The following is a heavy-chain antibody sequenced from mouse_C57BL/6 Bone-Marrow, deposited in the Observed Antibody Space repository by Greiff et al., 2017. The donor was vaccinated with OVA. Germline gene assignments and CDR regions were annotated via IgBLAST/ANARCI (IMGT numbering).Heavy chain of an antibody. CDR1: GYTFTDYE. CDR2: IDPETGGT. J-gene: IGHJ2*01. CDR3: TIEELGYFDY. D-gene: IGHD4-1*01. V-gene: IGHV1-15*01. Sequence: VQLQQSGAELVRPGASVTLSCKASGYTFTDYEMHWVKQTPVHGLEWIGAIDPETGGTAYNQKFKGKAILTADKSSSTAYMELRSLTSEDSAVYYCTIEELGYFDYWGQGTTLTVSS.